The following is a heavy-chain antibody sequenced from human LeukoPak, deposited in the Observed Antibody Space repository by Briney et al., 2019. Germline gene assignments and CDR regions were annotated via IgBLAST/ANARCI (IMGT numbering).Heavy chain of an antibody. Sequence: ASVKVSCKASGYTFTSYAMNWVRQAPGQGLEWMGWINTNTGNPTYAQGFTGRFVFSLDTSVSTAYLQISSLEAEDTAVYYCARDGWAQDYYGMDVRGQGTTVTVSS. CDR3: ARDGWAQDYYGMDV. J-gene: IGHJ6*02. V-gene: IGHV7-4-1*02. D-gene: IGHD1-26*01. CDR1: GYTFTSYA. CDR2: INTNTGNP.